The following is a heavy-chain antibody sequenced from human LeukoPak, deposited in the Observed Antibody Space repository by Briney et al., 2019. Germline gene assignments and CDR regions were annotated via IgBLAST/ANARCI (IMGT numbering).Heavy chain of an antibody. CDR2: IKQDGTET. V-gene: IGHV3-7*01. D-gene: IGHD4-17*01. J-gene: IGHJ4*02. CDR1: GLTFNRYW. CDR3: ARDGMHDYGDFDY. Sequence: GGSLRLSCVASGLTFNRYWMSWLRQVPGKGLEWVANIKQDGTETHYVDSVKGRFTISRDNAKSSLYLQMNSLRAEDTAVYYCARDGMHDYGDFDYWGQGTLVTVSS.